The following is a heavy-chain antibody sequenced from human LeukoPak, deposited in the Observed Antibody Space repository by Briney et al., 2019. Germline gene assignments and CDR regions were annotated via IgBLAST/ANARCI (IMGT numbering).Heavy chain of an antibody. CDR1: GGSFSGYY. CDR3: ARGDLIVFDAFDI. D-gene: IGHD3-22*01. Sequence: SETLSLTCAVYGGSFSGYYWSWIRQPPGKGLEWIGEINHSGSTNYNPSLKSRVTISVDTSKNQFSLKLSSVTAADTAVYSCARGDLIVFDAFDIWGQGTMVTVSS. CDR2: INHSGST. J-gene: IGHJ3*02. V-gene: IGHV4-34*01.